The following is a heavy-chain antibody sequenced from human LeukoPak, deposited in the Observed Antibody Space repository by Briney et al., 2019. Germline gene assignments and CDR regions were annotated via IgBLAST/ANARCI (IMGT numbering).Heavy chain of an antibody. CDR3: ARAQSLTAPAGTFANS. V-gene: IGHV1-2*02. CDR1: GYTFTSYG. D-gene: IGHD6-13*01. J-gene: IGHJ4*02. Sequence: ASVKVSCKASGYTFTSYGISWVRQAPGQGLEWMGWINPNSGGTYYTQRFQGRVTMTRDTSISTAYMELSSLRSDDTAVYYCARAQSLTAPAGTFANSWGQGTLVTVSS. CDR2: INPNSGGT.